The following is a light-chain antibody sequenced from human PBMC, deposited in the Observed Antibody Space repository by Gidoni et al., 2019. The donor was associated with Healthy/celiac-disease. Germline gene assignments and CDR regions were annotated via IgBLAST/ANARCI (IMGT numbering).Light chain of an antibody. CDR3: QQYGSSPPYT. J-gene: IGKJ2*01. Sequence: DIVFTQSPRTLSLSPGERATLSCRASQRVSSSYLAWYQQKPGHAPRLLIYGASSRATGSPDRFSGSGSATDFTLTISRLEPEDFAVYYCQQYGSSPPYTFGQGTKLEI. CDR1: QRVSSSY. CDR2: GAS. V-gene: IGKV3-20*01.